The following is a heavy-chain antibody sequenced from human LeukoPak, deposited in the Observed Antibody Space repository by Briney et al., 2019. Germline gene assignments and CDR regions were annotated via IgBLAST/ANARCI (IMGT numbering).Heavy chain of an antibody. Sequence: SETLSLTCTVSGGSISISSYYWGWIRQPPGKGLEWIGSIYYSGSTYYNPSLKSRVTISVDTSKNQFSLKLSSVTAADTAVYYCARHGANWNDVFDYWGQGTLVTVSS. V-gene: IGHV4-39*01. CDR2: IYYSGST. J-gene: IGHJ4*02. D-gene: IGHD1-1*01. CDR1: GGSISISSYY. CDR3: ARHGANWNDVFDY.